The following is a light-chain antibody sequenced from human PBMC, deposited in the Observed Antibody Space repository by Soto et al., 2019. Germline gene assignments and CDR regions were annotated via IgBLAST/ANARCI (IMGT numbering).Light chain of an antibody. CDR2: EVN. Sequence: QSAQTQPPSASGSPGQSVTISCTGTSSDIGAYNYVSWFQQHPGEAPKLIISEVNKRPSGVPDRFSGSKSGNTASLTVSGLQAEDEADYYCTSYGGRDNLMFGGGTKLTVL. CDR1: SSDIGAYNY. J-gene: IGLJ3*02. V-gene: IGLV2-8*01. CDR3: TSYGGRDNLM.